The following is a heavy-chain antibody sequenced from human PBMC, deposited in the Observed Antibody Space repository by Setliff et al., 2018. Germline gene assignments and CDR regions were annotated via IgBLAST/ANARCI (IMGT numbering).Heavy chain of an antibody. Sequence: SETLSLTCTVSGASVRSHYWSWIRQSPEKELEWIGFFFYSGDTKSNPSLKSRVTMSVDTSKNQFSLKLTSVTAADTAVYYCARDRTYYGSGTYTRWFDYWGQGTLVTVSS. D-gene: IGHD3-10*01. CDR2: FFYSGDT. J-gene: IGHJ4*02. V-gene: IGHV4-59*02. CDR3: ARDRTYYGSGTYTRWFDY. CDR1: GASVRSHY.